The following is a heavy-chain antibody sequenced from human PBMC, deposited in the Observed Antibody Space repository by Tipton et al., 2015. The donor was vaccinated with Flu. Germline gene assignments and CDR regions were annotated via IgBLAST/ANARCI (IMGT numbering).Heavy chain of an antibody. Sequence: TLSLTCTVSGGSISSYYWSWIWQSPGKGLEWIGYISYSGSTIYNPSLKSRVTISIDTSKNQLSVKLSSVTPADTAVYYCARVRAGTYYYGMDVWGQGTTVTVSS. V-gene: IGHV4-59*01. D-gene: IGHD1-1*01. CDR3: ARVRAGTYYYGMDV. CDR1: GGSISSYY. J-gene: IGHJ6*02. CDR2: ISYSGST.